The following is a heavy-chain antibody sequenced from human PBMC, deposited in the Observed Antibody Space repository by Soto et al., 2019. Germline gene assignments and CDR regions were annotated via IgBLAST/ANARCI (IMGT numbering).Heavy chain of an antibody. CDR2: IYSGGST. V-gene: IGHV3-53*01. J-gene: IGHJ3*01. CDR3: ATRPLLPGAP. D-gene: IGHD3-22*01. CDR1: GFTFSSND. Sequence: EVQLVESGGGLIQPGGSLRLSCAASGFTFSSNDMNWVRQAPGKGLEWVSLIYSGGSTYYADSVKGRFTSSRDNSKTTLYLQMSSLRAEDTAVYYCATRPLLPGAPWGQGTMVTVSS.